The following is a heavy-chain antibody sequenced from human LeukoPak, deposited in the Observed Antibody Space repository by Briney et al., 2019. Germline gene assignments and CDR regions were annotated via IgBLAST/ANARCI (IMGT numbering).Heavy chain of an antibody. J-gene: IGHJ4*02. V-gene: IGHV3-23*01. CDR3: ASLPSRIAAAGYFDY. D-gene: IGHD6-13*01. CDR1: GFTFSSYA. Sequence: PGGSLRLSCAASGFTFSSYAMSWVRQAPGKGLEWVSAISGSGGSTDYADSVKGRFTISRDNSKNTLYLQMNSLRAEDTAVYYCASLPSRIAAAGYFDYWGQGTLVTVSS. CDR2: ISGSGGST.